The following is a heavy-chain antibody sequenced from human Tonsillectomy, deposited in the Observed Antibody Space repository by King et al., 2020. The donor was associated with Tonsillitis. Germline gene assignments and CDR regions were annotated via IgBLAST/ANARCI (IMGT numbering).Heavy chain of an antibody. CDR1: GGTFSRNA. J-gene: IGHJ3*02. CDR2: IIPIFGTP. D-gene: IGHD3-10*01. V-gene: IGHV1-69*01. CDR3: ARVADYYGSGSYPDAFDI. Sequence: VQLVESGAEVKKPGSSVKVSCKTSGGTFSRNAISWVRQAPGQGLEWMGGIIPIFGTPNSAQKFQGRGTLTADETTRRAYMALSSLRSEDTAVYYCARVADYYGSGSYPDAFDIWGQGTMVSVSS.